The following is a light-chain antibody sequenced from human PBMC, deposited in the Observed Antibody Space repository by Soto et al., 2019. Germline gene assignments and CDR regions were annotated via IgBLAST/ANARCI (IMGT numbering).Light chain of an antibody. CDR3: SSYKAGGTI. J-gene: IGLJ1*01. V-gene: IGLV2-14*01. CDR1: SGDVGGYYY. CDR2: EVS. Sequence: QSVLTQPASVSGSPGQSITISCTGTSGDVGGYYYVSWYQQLPGKAPKLMISEVSNRPSGVSNRFSGSKSGNTASLTISGLQAEDEADYYCSSYKAGGTIFGNRTKVTVX.